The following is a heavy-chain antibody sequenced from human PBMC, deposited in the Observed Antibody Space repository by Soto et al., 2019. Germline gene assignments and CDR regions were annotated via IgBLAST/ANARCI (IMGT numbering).Heavy chain of an antibody. Sequence: SLRLSCAASGFTFSSYGMHWVRQAPGKGLEWVAVIWYDGSNKHYADSVKGRFTISRDNSKNTLYLQMNSLRAEDTAVYYCARAPASYSGYDYYYYYMDVWGKGTTVTVSS. CDR1: GFTFSSYG. D-gene: IGHD5-12*01. CDR2: IWYDGSNK. J-gene: IGHJ6*03. V-gene: IGHV3-33*01. CDR3: ARAPASYSGYDYYYYYMDV.